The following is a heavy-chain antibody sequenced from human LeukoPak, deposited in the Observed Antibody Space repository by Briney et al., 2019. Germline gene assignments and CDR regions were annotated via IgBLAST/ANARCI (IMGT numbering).Heavy chain of an antibody. CDR2: IKQDGSEK. J-gene: IGHJ4*02. D-gene: IGHD3/OR15-3a*01. CDR3: ATSYDMGWLIGY. Sequence: GGSLRLSCAASGFTFGDTWMNSVRQVPGQGLEWVANIKQDGSEKFYVASVKGRFTISRDNGKSSLYLQMNSLRAEDTALYYCATSYDMGWLIGYWGQGTLVTVSS. V-gene: IGHV3-7*03. CDR1: GFTFGDTW.